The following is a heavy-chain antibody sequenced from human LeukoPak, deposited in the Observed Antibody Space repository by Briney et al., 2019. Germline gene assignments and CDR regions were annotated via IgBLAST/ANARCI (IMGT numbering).Heavy chain of an antibody. V-gene: IGHV3-21*04. J-gene: IGHJ5*02. CDR2: ISSSSTYI. Sequence: GESLRLSCAASGFTFSSYNMNWVRQAPGKGLEWVASISSSSTYIFYADSAKGRFTISRDNSKNTLYLQMNSLRAEDTAVYYCAKRLTGWQQLVAGGWFDPWGQGTLVTVSS. CDR1: GFTFSSYN. CDR3: AKRLTGWQQLVAGGWFDP. D-gene: IGHD6-13*01.